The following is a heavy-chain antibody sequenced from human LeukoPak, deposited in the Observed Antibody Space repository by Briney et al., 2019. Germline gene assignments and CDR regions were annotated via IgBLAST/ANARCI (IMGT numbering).Heavy chain of an antibody. Sequence: GGSLRLSCAASGFTVSSNYMSWVRQAPGKGPEWVSVIYSGGSTYYADSVKGRFTISRDNSKNTLYLQMNSLRAEDTAVYYCARDSTCGGDCYYFDYWGQGTLVTVSS. CDR1: GFTVSSNY. CDR3: ARDSTCGGDCYYFDY. D-gene: IGHD2-21*02. J-gene: IGHJ4*02. V-gene: IGHV3-53*01. CDR2: IYSGGST.